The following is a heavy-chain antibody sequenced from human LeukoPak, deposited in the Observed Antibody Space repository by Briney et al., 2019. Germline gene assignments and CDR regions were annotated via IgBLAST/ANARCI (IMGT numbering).Heavy chain of an antibody. Sequence: GASVKVSCKASGYTFTGYYMHWVRQAPGQGLEWMGWINPNSGGTNYAQKFQGRVTMTRDTSISTAYMELSRLRSDDTAVYYCARDNDYVWGSYRGKDNWFDPWGQGTLVTVSS. CDR2: INPNSGGT. D-gene: IGHD3-16*02. J-gene: IGHJ5*02. CDR1: GYTFTGYY. CDR3: ARDNDYVWGSYRGKDNWFDP. V-gene: IGHV1-2*02.